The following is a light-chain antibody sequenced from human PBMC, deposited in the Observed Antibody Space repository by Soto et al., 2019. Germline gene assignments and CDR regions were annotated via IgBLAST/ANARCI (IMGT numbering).Light chain of an antibody. CDR2: GSS. V-gene: IGKV3-15*01. J-gene: IGKJ5*01. Sequence: EIVMTQYPATLSVSPGEGVTLSCMASESVRSKVAWYQQKPGQAPRLLIYGSSTRATGIPDRFRGSGSGTEYTLTISSLQSEDFAVYYCQQYNNWPPITFGQGTLL. CDR3: QQYNNWPPIT. CDR1: ESVRSK.